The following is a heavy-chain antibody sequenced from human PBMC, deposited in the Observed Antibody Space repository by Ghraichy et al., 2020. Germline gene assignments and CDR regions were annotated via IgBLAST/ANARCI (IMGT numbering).Heavy chain of an antibody. J-gene: IGHJ6*02. CDR1: GFTFSSYA. CDR2: ISGSGGST. V-gene: IGHV3-23*01. D-gene: IGHD2-2*01. CDR3: AKVQYQLLCCGMDV. Sequence: GGSLRLSCAASGFTFSSYAMSWVRQAPGKGLEWVSAISGSGGSTYYADSVKGRFTISRDNSKNTLYLQMNSLRAEDTAVYYCAKVQYQLLCCGMDVWGQGTTVTVSS.